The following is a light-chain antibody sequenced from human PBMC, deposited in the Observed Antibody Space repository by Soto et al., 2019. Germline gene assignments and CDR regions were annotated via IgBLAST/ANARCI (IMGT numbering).Light chain of an antibody. V-gene: IGKV3-20*01. CDR3: QQYGISPT. Sequence: EIVLTQSPGTLSLSPGERATLSCRSSHSVTSNYLAWYQQKPGQAPRLLIYDVSSRATGIPDRFSGSGSGTDFNLTISRLEHVDFAVYYCQQYGISPTFGQGTKVEIK. J-gene: IGKJ1*01. CDR2: DVS. CDR1: HSVTSNY.